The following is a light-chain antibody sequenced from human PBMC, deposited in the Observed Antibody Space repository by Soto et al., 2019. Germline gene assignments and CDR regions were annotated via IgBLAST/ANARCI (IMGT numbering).Light chain of an antibody. CDR1: SSNIGSKT. CDR3: AAWDDSLNGVV. CDR2: SNN. V-gene: IGLV1-44*01. J-gene: IGLJ2*01. Sequence: QSVLTQPPSASGTPGQRVTISCSGSSSNIGSKTVNWYQQLPGTAPKLLIYSNNQRPSGVPDRFSGSKSGTSASLAISGLQSEDEADYYCAAWDDSLNGVVFGGGTKLPLL.